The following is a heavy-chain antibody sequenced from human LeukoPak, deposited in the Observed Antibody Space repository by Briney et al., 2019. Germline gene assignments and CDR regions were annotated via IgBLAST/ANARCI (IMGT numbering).Heavy chain of an antibody. D-gene: IGHD5-18*01. CDR3: ASGYPTRAGVDFDY. Sequence: GGSLRLSCAASGFTFSSYAMHWVRQAPGKGLEWVSYISSSGSTIYYADSVKGRFTISRDNAKNSLYLQMNSLRAEDTAVYYCASGYPTRAGVDFDYWGQGTLVTVSS. V-gene: IGHV3-48*04. CDR2: ISSSGSTI. J-gene: IGHJ4*02. CDR1: GFTFSSYA.